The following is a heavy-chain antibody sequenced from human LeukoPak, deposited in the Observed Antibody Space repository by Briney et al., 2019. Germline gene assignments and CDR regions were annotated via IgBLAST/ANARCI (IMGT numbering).Heavy chain of an antibody. J-gene: IGHJ4*02. Sequence: PGGSLRLSCAASGFTFSNARMSWVRQAPGKGLEWVGRIKSKTDGGTTDYAPPVNGRFTISRDDSKNTLYLQMNSLKTEDTAVYYCTTDGDGSGSYYIPPSFDYWGQGTPVTVSS. CDR3: TTDGDGSGSYYIPPSFDY. CDR2: IKSKTDGGTT. D-gene: IGHD3-10*01. CDR1: GFTFSNAR. V-gene: IGHV3-15*01.